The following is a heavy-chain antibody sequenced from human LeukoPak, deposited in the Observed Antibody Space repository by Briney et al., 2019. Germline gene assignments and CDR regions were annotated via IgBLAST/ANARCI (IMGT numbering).Heavy chain of an antibody. V-gene: IGHV4-31*03. CDR1: GGSISSGGYY. Sequence: SETLSLTCTVSGGSISSGGYYWSWIRQHPGKGLEWIGYIYYSGSTYYNPSLKSRVTISVDTSKNQFSLKLSSVTAADTAVYYCARHRAVAGLFDYWGQGTLVTVSS. CDR3: ARHRAVAGLFDY. J-gene: IGHJ4*02. D-gene: IGHD6-19*01. CDR2: IYYSGST.